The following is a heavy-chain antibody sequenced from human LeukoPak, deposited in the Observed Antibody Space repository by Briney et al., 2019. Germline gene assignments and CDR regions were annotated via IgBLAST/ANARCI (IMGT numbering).Heavy chain of an antibody. J-gene: IGHJ4*02. D-gene: IGHD4-11*01. CDR2: IYYSGST. V-gene: IGHV4-59*01. Sequence: PSETLSLTSTVSGGSISSYYWSWLRQAPGKGLEWIGYIYYSGSTNYNPSLKSRVTISVGTSKNQFSLKLNSVTAADTAVYYCARDSDYIYCIAYWGQGTLVTVSS. CDR3: ARDSDYIYCIAY. CDR1: GGSISSYY.